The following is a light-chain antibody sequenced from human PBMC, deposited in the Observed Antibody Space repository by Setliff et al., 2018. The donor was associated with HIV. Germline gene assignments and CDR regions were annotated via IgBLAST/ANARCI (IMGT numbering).Light chain of an antibody. V-gene: IGLV1-40*01. Sequence: QSVLTQPPSVSGATGQSVTISCTGSSSNIGAGYDVHWYQQLPGTAPKLFMYSHINRPSGVPDRFSGSKSGTSASLAITGLQAEDEADYYCQSYDSSLSGYVFGTGTKVTVL. J-gene: IGLJ1*01. CDR2: SHI. CDR1: SSNIGAGYD. CDR3: QSYDSSLSGYV.